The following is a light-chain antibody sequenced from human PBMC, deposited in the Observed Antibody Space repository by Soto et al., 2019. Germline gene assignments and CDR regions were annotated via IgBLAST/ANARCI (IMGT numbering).Light chain of an antibody. Sequence: EIVLTHSPDTLSLSPGERATLSCRASQSVSNTYLAWYQQKPDQAPRLLIYGASSRATGISDRFSGSGSGTDFTLTISSLEPEDFAVYYCQHYGSSPPITFGPGTKVDIK. CDR2: GAS. J-gene: IGKJ3*01. V-gene: IGKV3-20*01. CDR1: QSVSNTY. CDR3: QHYGSSPPIT.